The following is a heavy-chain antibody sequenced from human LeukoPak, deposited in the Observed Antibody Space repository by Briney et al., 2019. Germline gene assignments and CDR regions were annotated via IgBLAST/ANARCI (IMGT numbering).Heavy chain of an antibody. CDR1: GYSISSGYY. D-gene: IGHD2-2*01. Sequence: PSETLSLTCAVSGYSISSGYYWGWIRQPPGKGLGWIGSIYHSGSTYYNPSLKSRVTISVDTSKNQFSLKLSSVTAADTAVYYCARACSSTSCYGWFDPWGQGTLVTVSS. V-gene: IGHV4-38-2*01. CDR3: ARACSSTSCYGWFDP. J-gene: IGHJ5*02. CDR2: IYHSGST.